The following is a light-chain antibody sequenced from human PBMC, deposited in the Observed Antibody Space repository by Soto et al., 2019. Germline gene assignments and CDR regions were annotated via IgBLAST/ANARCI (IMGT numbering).Light chain of an antibody. CDR2: GAS. V-gene: IGKV3-20*01. J-gene: IGKJ1*01. CDR3: QQYNTWPRT. CDR1: QSVGGTF. Sequence: EIVLTQSPGTLSLSPGEGATLSCRASQSVGGTFLAWYQQKGGQAPRLLIHGASNRATGIPDRFSGSGSGTDFTLTISRLEPEDFAVYYCQQYNTWPRTFGQGTKVDI.